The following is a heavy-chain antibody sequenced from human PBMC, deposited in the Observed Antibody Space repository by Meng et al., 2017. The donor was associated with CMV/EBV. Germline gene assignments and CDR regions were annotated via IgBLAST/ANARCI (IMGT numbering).Heavy chain of an antibody. CDR1: GGSFSGYY. CDR2: INHSGST. J-gene: IGHJ4*02. V-gene: IGHV4-34*01. CDR3: ARGRGYCSSTSCYHFDY. D-gene: IGHD2-2*01. Sequence: GSLRLSCAVYGGSFSGYYWSWIRQPPGKGLEWIGEINHSGSTNYNPSLKSRVTISVDTSKNQFFLKLSSVTAADTAVYYCARGRGYCSSTSCYHFDYWGQGTLVTVSS.